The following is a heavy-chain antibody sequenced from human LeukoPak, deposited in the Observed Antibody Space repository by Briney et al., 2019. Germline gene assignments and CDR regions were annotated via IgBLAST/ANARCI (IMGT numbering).Heavy chain of an antibody. D-gene: IGHD2-15*01. J-gene: IGHJ5*02. Sequence: GGSLRLSCAASGFTFSSDSMNWVRQAPGKGLEWVSSISSSSSYIYYADSVKGRFTISRDNAKNSLYLQMNSLRAEDTAVYYCAREPVVAARVWFDPWGQGTLVTVSS. CDR3: AREPVVAARVWFDP. V-gene: IGHV3-21*01. CDR2: ISSSSSYI. CDR1: GFTFSSDS.